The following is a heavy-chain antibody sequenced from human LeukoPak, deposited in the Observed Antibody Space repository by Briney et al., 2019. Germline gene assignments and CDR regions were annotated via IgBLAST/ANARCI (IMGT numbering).Heavy chain of an antibody. CDR3: ARDGDYYDSSGPFDY. V-gene: IGHV3-30*04. CDR1: GFTFSSYA. Sequence: PGGSLRLSCAASGFTFSSYAMHWVRQAPGKGLEWVAVISYDGSNKYYADSVKGRFTISRDNSKNTLYLQMNSLRAEDTAVYYCARDGDYYDSSGPFDYWGQGTLVTVSS. CDR2: ISYDGSNK. D-gene: IGHD3-22*01. J-gene: IGHJ4*02.